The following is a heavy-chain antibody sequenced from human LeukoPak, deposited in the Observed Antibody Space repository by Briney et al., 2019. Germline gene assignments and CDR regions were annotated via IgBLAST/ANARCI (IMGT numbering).Heavy chain of an antibody. CDR2: IKSKTDGGTT. CDR3: TTDPAKVYYYYMDV. V-gene: IGHV3-15*01. Sequence: PGGSLRLSCAASGFTFSNAWMSWVRQAPGKGLEWVGRIKSKTDGGTTDYAAPVKGRFTISRDDSKNTLYLQMNSLKTEDTAVYYCTTDPAKVYYYYMDVWGKGTTVTISS. J-gene: IGHJ6*03. CDR1: GFTFSNAW.